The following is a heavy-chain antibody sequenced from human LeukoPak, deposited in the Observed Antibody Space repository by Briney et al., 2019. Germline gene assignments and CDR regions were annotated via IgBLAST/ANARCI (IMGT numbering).Heavy chain of an antibody. CDR3: ARYVVSGSGKYYFDY. CDR2: INYSGNT. J-gene: IGHJ4*02. Sequence: KTSETLSLTCTVSGGSISSSSYYWSWIRQPPGKGLEWIGSINYSGNTYYNPSLKSRVTTSVDTSKNQFSLKLSSVTAADTAVYNCARYVVSGSGKYYFDYWGQGTLVTVSS. V-gene: IGHV4-39*01. D-gene: IGHD3-10*01. CDR1: GGSISSSSYY.